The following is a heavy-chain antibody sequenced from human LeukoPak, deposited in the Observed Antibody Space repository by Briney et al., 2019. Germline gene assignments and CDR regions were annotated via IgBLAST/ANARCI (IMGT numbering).Heavy chain of an antibody. CDR3: AGGIAAAVIWFDP. V-gene: IGHV4-31*03. CDR1: GGSISSGGYY. J-gene: IGHJ5*02. Sequence: PSQTLSLTCTVSGGSISSGGYYWRWIRQHPGKGLEWIGYIYYSGSTYYNPSLKSRVTISVDTSKNQFSLKLSSVTAADTAVYYCAGGIAAAVIWFDPWGQGTLVTVSS. D-gene: IGHD6-13*01. CDR2: IYYSGST.